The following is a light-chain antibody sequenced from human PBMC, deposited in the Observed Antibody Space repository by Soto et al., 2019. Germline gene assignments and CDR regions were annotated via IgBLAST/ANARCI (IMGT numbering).Light chain of an antibody. Sequence: QSVLTQPASVSGSPGQSITISCTGSSSDVGGYKSVSWYQQHPGKAPKLIIYDVSDRPSGVSNRFSGSKSGNTASLTISGHQAEDEADYYCSSYSSSRPVVFGGGTKLTVL. J-gene: IGLJ2*01. V-gene: IGLV2-14*03. CDR3: SSYSSSRPVV. CDR2: DVS. CDR1: SSDVGGYKS.